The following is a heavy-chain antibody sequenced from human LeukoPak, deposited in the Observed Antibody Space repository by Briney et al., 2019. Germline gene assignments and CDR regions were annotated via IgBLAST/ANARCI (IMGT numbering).Heavy chain of an antibody. CDR3: ARVGDYNYYYYYMDV. CDR2: ISSSSSYI. Sequence: GGSLRLSCSASGFTFSSYSMNWVRQAPGKGLEWVSSISSSSSYIYYADSVKGRFTISRDNAKNSLYLQMNSLRAEDTAVYYCARVGDYNYYYYYMDVWGKGTTVTVSS. CDR1: GFTFSSYS. D-gene: IGHD3-10*01. J-gene: IGHJ6*03. V-gene: IGHV3-21*01.